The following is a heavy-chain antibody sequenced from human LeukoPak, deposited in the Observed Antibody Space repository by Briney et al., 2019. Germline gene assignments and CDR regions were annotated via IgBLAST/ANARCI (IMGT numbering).Heavy chain of an antibody. CDR1: GYTLTELS. CDR2: FDPKDGET. V-gene: IGHV1-24*01. D-gene: IGHD2-15*01. J-gene: IGHJ4*02. CDR3: ATGVVVAAKSGFDY. Sequence: ASVKVSCKVSGYTLTELSMHWVRQAPGKGLEWMGGFDPKDGETIYAQKFQGRVTMTEDTSTDTAYMELSSLRSEDTAVYYCATGVVVAAKSGFDYWGQGTLVTVSS.